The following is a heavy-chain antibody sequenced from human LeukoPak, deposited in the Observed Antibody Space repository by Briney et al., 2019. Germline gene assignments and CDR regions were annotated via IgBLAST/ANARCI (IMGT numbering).Heavy chain of an antibody. CDR3: ARNAAVATSRSWFDP. D-gene: IGHD6-19*01. J-gene: IGHJ5*02. CDR1: DGSISNYY. Sequence: PSETLPLTCTVSDGSISNYYWSWIRQPPGKGLEWIGYIYYSGSTNYNPSLKSRVTMSVDTSKNQFSLKLSSVTAADTAVYYCARNAAVATSRSWFDPWGQGTLVTVSS. V-gene: IGHV4-59*08. CDR2: IYYSGST.